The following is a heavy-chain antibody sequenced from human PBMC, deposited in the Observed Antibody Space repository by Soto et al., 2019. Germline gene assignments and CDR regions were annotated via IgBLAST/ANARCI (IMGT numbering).Heavy chain of an antibody. Sequence: QLQLQESGPGLVKPSETLSLTCTVSGGSISSSSYYWGWIRQPPGKGLEWIGSIYYSGSTYYNPSLKSRVTISVDTSKNHFSLKLSSVTAADTAVYYCARTAGTTSMQYYYGMDVWGQGTTVTVSS. V-gene: IGHV4-39*02. J-gene: IGHJ6*02. D-gene: IGHD1-1*01. CDR3: ARTAGTTSMQYYYGMDV. CDR2: IYYSGST. CDR1: GGSISSSSYY.